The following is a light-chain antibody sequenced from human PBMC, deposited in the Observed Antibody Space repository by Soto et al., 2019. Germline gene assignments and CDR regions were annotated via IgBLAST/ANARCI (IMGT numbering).Light chain of an antibody. CDR1: QSVSSTY. J-gene: IGKJ2*01. CDR2: GAS. Sequence: EIVLTQSPGTLSLSPGERATLSCRASQSVSSTYVAWYQQKSGQAPRLLIYGASSRATGIPDRLSGSGSGTDFTLTISRLEPEDFAVFYCQQYHDSPMNTFGQGTKVDIK. V-gene: IGKV3-20*01. CDR3: QQYHDSPMNT.